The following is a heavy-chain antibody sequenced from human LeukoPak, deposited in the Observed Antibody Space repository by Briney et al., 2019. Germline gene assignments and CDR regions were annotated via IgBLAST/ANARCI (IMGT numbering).Heavy chain of an antibody. CDR2: ISSSRSFI. CDR3: ARDLSVGWELLPFGYYYYMDV. V-gene: IGHV3-21*01. D-gene: IGHD1-26*01. J-gene: IGHJ6*03. Sequence: GGSLRLSCAASGFTFSSYSMSWVRQAPGKGLEWVSSISSSRSFIYYADSLKGRFTISRDKGKNSLYLQINSLRAEDTAVYYCARDLSVGWELLPFGYYYYMDVWGKGTTVTVSS. CDR1: GFTFSSYS.